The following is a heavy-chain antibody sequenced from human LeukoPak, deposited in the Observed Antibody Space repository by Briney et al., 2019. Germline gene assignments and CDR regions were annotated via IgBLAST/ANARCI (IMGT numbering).Heavy chain of an antibody. Sequence: GGSLRLSCAASGFTFSSYSMNWVRQAPGKGLEWVSSISSSSSYIYYADSVKGRFTISRDNAKNSLYLQMNSLRAEDTAVYYCARQEVYVGPGDYYYYYMDVWGKGTTVTVSS. J-gene: IGHJ6*03. CDR3: ARQEVYVGPGDYYYYYMDV. CDR2: ISSSSSYI. V-gene: IGHV3-21*01. D-gene: IGHD5/OR15-5a*01. CDR1: GFTFSSYS.